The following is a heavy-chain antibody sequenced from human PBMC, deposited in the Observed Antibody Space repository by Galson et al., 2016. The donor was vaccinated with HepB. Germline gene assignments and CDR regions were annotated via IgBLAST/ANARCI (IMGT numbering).Heavy chain of an antibody. J-gene: IGHJ4*02. Sequence: SLRLSCAGSGFTFSSYALHWVRQAPGKGPEWVAVISYDGSNKYYADSVKGRFTISRDNSKNTLYVHMNSLRAEDTAVYYCVREAGYSNAFGYWGQGTLVTASS. V-gene: IGHV3-30-3*01. CDR3: VREAGYSNAFGY. D-gene: IGHD4-11*01. CDR2: ISYDGSNK. CDR1: GFTFSSYA.